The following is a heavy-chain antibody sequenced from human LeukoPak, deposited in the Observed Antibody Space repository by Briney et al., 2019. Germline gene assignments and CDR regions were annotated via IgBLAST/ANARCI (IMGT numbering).Heavy chain of an antibody. CDR3: AREIPQQLVAMDV. V-gene: IGHV3-7*04. Sequence: GGSLRLSCAASGFTFSTYWMSWVRPAPGKGLEWLANIKEDGTGKNHVDSVKGRFTISRDNAKNSLYLQMNGLRAEDTAVYYCAREIPQQLVAMDVWGQGTTVTVSS. J-gene: IGHJ6*02. CDR1: GFTFSTYW. CDR2: IKEDGTGK. D-gene: IGHD6-13*01.